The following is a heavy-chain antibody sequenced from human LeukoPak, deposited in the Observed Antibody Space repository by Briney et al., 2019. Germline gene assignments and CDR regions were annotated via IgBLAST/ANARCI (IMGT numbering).Heavy chain of an antibody. CDR3: TRECGTYSCFDY. CDR1: GFTFSSYS. J-gene: IGHJ4*02. D-gene: IGHD1-26*01. CDR2: ISSSSSYI. Sequence: GGSLRLSCAASGFTFSSYSMNWVRQAPGKGLEWVSSISSSSSYIYYADSVKGRFTISRNNAKNSLYLQMNSLRAEDSAMYYCTRECGTYSCFDYWGQGTLVTVSS. V-gene: IGHV3-21*01.